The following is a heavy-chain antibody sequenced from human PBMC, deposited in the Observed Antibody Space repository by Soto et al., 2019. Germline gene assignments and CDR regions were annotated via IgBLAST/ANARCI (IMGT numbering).Heavy chain of an antibody. D-gene: IGHD6-13*01. J-gene: IGHJ5*02. CDR1: GFTFSSYS. CDR2: ISSSSSTI. Sequence: EVQLVESGGGLVQPGGSLRLSCAASGFTFSSYSMKWVRQAPGKGLEWVSYISSSSSTIYYADSVKGRFTISRDNAKKSLYLQMNSLRAEDTAVYYCARHPERIAEIGWFDPWGQGTLVTVSS. V-gene: IGHV3-48*01. CDR3: ARHPERIAEIGWFDP.